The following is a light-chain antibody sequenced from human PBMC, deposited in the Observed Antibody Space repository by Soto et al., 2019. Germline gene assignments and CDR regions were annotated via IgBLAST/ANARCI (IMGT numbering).Light chain of an antibody. V-gene: IGKV3-15*01. J-gene: IGKJ1*01. CDR3: QQYNNSPPWT. CDR2: GAS. CDR1: QSVSSN. Sequence: IVMTQSPATLSVSPGERATLSCRASQSVSSNLAWYQQKPGQAPRLLIYGASTRATGIPARFSGSGSGTEFTLTISSLQSEDFAVYYCQQYNNSPPWTCGQGTKVDIK.